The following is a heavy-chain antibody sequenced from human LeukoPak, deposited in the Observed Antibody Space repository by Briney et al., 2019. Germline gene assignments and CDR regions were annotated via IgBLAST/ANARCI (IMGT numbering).Heavy chain of an antibody. D-gene: IGHD6-6*01. Sequence: GGSLRLSCAASGFTFSDAWMTWVRQAPGKGLEWVSAISGSGGSTYYADSVKGRFTISRDNSKNTLYLQMNSLRAEDTAVYYCAKDPLGSSSPFDYWGQGTLVTVSS. CDR1: GFTFSDAW. CDR3: AKDPLGSSSPFDY. J-gene: IGHJ4*02. CDR2: ISGSGGST. V-gene: IGHV3-23*01.